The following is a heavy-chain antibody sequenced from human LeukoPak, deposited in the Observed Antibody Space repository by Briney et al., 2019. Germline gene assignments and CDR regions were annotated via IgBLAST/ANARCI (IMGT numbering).Heavy chain of an antibody. CDR2: ITSNGDTT. J-gene: IGHJ4*02. Sequence: GGSLRLSCKASGFTFSNYPMHWVRQAPGKGLEYVSAITSNGDTTYYANSVKGRFTISRDNSKNTLYLQMGSLRTEDMAVYYCAKQRGDTAMVTVDYWGQGTLVTVSS. CDR1: GFTFSNYP. CDR3: AKQRGDTAMVTVDY. V-gene: IGHV3-64*01. D-gene: IGHD5-18*01.